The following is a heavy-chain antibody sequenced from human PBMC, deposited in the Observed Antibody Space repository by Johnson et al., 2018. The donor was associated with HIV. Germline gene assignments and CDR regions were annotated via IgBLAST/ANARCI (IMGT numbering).Heavy chain of an antibody. J-gene: IGHJ3*02. CDR3: AKEGITMEVDI. V-gene: IGHV3-30*04. CDR1: GFTFNSYA. CDR2: TSYDGSNK. D-gene: IGHD3-10*01. Sequence: QVQLVESGGGVVQSGRSLRLSCAASGFTFNSYAMHWVRQAPGKGLEWVALTSYDGSNKYYADSVKGRFSISRDTSTNTLYLQMNSLRAEDTAVYYCAKEGITMEVDIWGQGTMVTVSS.